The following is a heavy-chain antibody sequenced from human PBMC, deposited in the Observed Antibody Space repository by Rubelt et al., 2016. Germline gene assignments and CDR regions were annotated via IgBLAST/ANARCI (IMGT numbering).Heavy chain of an antibody. CDR1: GFTFTTHG. CDR2: ISSTSWKI. CDR3: ARVTGGYSGMDV. Sequence: GSAGGLVQPGGSLRLSCAASGFTFTTHGMSWVRQAPGKGLEWVAYISSTSWKIHYADSVKGRFTISRDNGKNSLYLQMNSLRDEDTAGYYGARVTGGYSGMDVWGQGTAVTVSS. D-gene: IGHD1-14*01. J-gene: IGHJ6*02. V-gene: IGHV3-48*02.